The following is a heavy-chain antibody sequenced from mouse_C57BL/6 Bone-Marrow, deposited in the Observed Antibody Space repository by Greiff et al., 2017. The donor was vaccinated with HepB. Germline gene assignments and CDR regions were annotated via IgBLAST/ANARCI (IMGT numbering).Heavy chain of an antibody. Sequence: QVQLQQPGAELVKPGASVKLSCKASGYTFTSYWMHWVKQRPGQGLEWIGDIYPGSGSTNYNEKFKSKATLTVDTSSSTAYMQLSSLTSEDSAVYYCARWDGYYLLYYWGQGTTLTVSS. V-gene: IGHV1-55*01. CDR1: GYTFTSYW. CDR3: ARWDGYYLLYY. J-gene: IGHJ2*01. D-gene: IGHD2-3*01. CDR2: IYPGSGST.